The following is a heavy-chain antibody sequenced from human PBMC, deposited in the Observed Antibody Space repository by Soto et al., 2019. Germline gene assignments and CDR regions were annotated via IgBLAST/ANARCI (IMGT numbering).Heavy chain of an antibody. Sequence: SETLSLTCTVSGGSMRNYYWSWIRQHPGKGLEWIGYIYYSGSTYYNPSLKSRVTISVDTSKNQFSLKLSSVTAADTAVYYCARVPRNWFDPWGQGTLVTVSS. CDR1: GGSMRNYY. V-gene: IGHV4-31*03. CDR3: ARVPRNWFDP. J-gene: IGHJ5*02. CDR2: IYYSGST.